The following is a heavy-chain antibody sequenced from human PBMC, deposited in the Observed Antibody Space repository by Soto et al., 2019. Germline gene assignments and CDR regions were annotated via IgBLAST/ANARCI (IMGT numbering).Heavy chain of an antibody. J-gene: IGHJ6*03. CDR1: GGSFRGYY. CDR3: ARDSANCSGGSCYDYYYMDV. V-gene: IGHV4-34*01. CDR2: LNNSGGT. Sequence: SETLSLTCAVYGGSFRGYYWSWIRQSPGKGLEWIGELNNSGGTNYNPSLKSRVTISVDTSKNQLSLKLSSVTGADTAVYYCARDSANCSGGSCYDYYYMDVWGKGTTVTVAS. D-gene: IGHD2-15*01.